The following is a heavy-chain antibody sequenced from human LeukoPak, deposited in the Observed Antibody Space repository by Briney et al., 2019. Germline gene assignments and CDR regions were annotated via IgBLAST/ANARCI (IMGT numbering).Heavy chain of an antibody. D-gene: IGHD5-12*01. CDR1: GFTFSSYS. J-gene: IGHJ4*02. CDR3: ARDGPQRYSGYFDY. V-gene: IGHV3-48*02. CDR2: ISTTGSTI. Sequence: GGSLRLSCAASGFTFSSYSMNWVRQAPGKGLEWVAYISTTGSTIYYADSVRGRFTISRDNANNSLHLQLNALRDEDTAVYYCARDGPQRYSGYFDYWGQGILVTVS.